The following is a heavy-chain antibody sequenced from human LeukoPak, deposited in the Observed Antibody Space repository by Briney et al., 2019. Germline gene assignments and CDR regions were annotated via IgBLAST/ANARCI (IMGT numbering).Heavy chain of an antibody. Sequence: GGSLRLSCAASGFTFSSYSMNWVRQAPGKGLEWVANIKQDGSEKYYVDSVKGRFTISRDNAKNSLYLQMNSLRAEDTAVYYCARGSGSFDWFDPWGQGTLVTVSS. J-gene: IGHJ5*02. CDR3: ARGSGSFDWFDP. CDR1: GFTFSSYS. CDR2: IKQDGSEK. V-gene: IGHV3-7*01. D-gene: IGHD3-10*01.